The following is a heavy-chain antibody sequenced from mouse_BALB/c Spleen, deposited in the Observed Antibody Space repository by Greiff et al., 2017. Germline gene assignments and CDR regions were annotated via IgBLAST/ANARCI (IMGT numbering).Heavy chain of an antibody. CDR3: ASSGDYDGYN. J-gene: IGHJ3*01. CDR2: ISYDGSN. Sequence: EVQLQQSGPGLVKPSQSLSLTCSVTGYSITSGYYWNWIRQFPGNKLEWMGYISYDGSNNYNPSLKNRISITRDTSKNQFFLKLNSVTTEDTATYYCASSGDYDGYNWGQGTLVTVSA. V-gene: IGHV3-6*02. D-gene: IGHD2-4*01. CDR1: GYSITSGYY.